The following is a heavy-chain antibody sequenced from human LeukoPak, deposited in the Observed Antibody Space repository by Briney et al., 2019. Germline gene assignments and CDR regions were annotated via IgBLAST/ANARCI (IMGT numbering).Heavy chain of an antibody. V-gene: IGHV3-30*03. D-gene: IGHD2-2*01. J-gene: IGHJ4*02. CDR3: ARADDVVVVPAAAFDC. CDR2: ISYDGSNK. Sequence: GGSLRLSCAASGFTFSSYGMHWVRQAPGKGLEWVAVISYDGSNKYYADSVKGRFTISRDNSKNTLYLQMNSLRAEDTSVYYCARADDVVVVPAAAFDCWGQGTLVTVSS. CDR1: GFTFSSYG.